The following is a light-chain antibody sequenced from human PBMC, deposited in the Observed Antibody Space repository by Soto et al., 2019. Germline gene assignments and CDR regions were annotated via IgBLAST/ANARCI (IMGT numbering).Light chain of an antibody. CDR1: SSDVGSSKF. Sequence: QSVLTQPASVSGSPGQSITISCTGTSSDVGSSKFVSWYQLHPGKAPKLMVYEVNNRPSGVSNRFSGSKSGNTASLTISGLQAEDEADYHCSSYTSSSTYVFGTGTKVTVL. J-gene: IGLJ1*01. V-gene: IGLV2-14*01. CDR3: SSYTSSSTYV. CDR2: EVN.